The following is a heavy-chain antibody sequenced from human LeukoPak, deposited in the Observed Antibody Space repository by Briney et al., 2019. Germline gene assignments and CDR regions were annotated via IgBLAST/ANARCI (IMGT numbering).Heavy chain of an antibody. Sequence: SETLSLTCTVSGGSISSSRYYWGWMRQPPGKGLEWIGSIYCSGSTYYNPSLKSRVTISLDKSKNHFSLKLTSVTAADTAVYFCARVSLSRSVDWLGGDLWDYWGQGALVTVSS. CDR3: ARVSLSRSVDWLGGDLWDY. CDR1: GGSISSSRYY. J-gene: IGHJ4*02. V-gene: IGHV4-39*07. D-gene: IGHD3-9*01. CDR2: IYCSGST.